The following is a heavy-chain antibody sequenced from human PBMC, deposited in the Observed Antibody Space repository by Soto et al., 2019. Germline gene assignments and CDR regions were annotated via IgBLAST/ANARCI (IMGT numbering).Heavy chain of an antibody. CDR3: ARGPESRSTAYFDY. V-gene: IGHV1-18*01. J-gene: IGHJ4*02. D-gene: IGHD1-26*01. CDR2: ISAYTGNT. CDR1: GYTFTDYG. Sequence: QVQLVQSGGEVKKPGASVKVSCKASGYTFTDYGITWVRQAPGQGLEWMGGISAYTGNTNYAQKVQGRVTMSTETSTSTAYLELRSLRSDDTAVYYCARGPESRSTAYFDYWGQGTLVTVSS.